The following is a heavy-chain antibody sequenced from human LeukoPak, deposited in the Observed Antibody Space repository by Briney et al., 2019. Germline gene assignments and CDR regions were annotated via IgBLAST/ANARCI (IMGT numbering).Heavy chain of an antibody. D-gene: IGHD6-19*01. V-gene: IGHV3-43D*04. CDR1: GFTFDDYA. Sequence: AGGSLRLSCAVSGFTFDDYAMHWVRQAPGKGLEWVSLISWDGGSTYYADSVKGRFTISRDNSKNSLYLQMNSLRAEDTALYYCAKDRSSGWPHYYYYYMDVWGKGTTVTVSS. CDR3: AKDRSSGWPHYYYYYMDV. CDR2: ISWDGGST. J-gene: IGHJ6*03.